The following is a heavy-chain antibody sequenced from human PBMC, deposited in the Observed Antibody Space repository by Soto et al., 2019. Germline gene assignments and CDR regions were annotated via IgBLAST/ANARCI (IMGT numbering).Heavy chain of an antibody. CDR1: GFTFSSYW. D-gene: IGHD2-2*01. V-gene: IGHV3-7*01. J-gene: IGHJ4*02. Sequence: EVQLVESGGGLVQPGGSLRLSCAASGFTFSSYWMSWVRQAPGKGLEWVDNIKQDGSEKYYVDSVKGRFTISRDNAKNSLYLQMNSLRAKDTAVYYCARGRGCSTGCHNFDYWGQGTLVTVSS. CDR3: ARGRGCSTGCHNFDY. CDR2: IKQDGSEK.